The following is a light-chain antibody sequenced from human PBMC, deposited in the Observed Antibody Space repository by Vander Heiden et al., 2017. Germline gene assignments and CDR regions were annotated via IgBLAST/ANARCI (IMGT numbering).Light chain of an antibody. V-gene: IGKV1-39*01. CDR2: AAS. CDR1: QSISSY. CDR3: QQSYSTLFT. J-gene: IGKJ3*01. Sequence: DIHMTQPPSSLSASVGDRVTITCRASQSISSYLNWYQQKPGKAPKLLIYAASSLQSGVPSRFSRRGSGTDCTITISRLKPADFATYYCQQSYSTLFTFGHGTKVDIK.